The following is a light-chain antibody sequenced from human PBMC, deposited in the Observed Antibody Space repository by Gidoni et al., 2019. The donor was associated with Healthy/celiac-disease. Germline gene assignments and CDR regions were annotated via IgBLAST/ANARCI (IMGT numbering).Light chain of an antibody. Sequence: DIVMPQSPDSLAVSLGERATIKCKSSQSVLYSSNNNNYLTWYQQKPGQPPKLLIYWASTREAGVPDRFSGSGSGTDFTLTISSLQAEDVAVYYCQQYYSTPWTFGQGTKVEIK. V-gene: IGKV4-1*01. CDR1: QSVLYSSNNNNY. CDR2: WAS. J-gene: IGKJ1*01. CDR3: QQYYSTPWT.